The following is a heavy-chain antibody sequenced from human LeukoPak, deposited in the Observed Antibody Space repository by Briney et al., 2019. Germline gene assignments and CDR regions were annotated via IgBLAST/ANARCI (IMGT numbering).Heavy chain of an antibody. V-gene: IGHV4-59*08. CDR3: ARGGATVTHRSHSDY. Sequence: SETLSLTCTVSGGSVTGYYWAWIRQSPGKGLEWIGYIYYSGTTNYNPSLKSRVTMSVDTSKNQFSLTLSSATAADTAVYYCARGGATVTHRSHSDYWGQGTLVTVSS. D-gene: IGHD4-17*01. CDR1: GGSVTGYY. J-gene: IGHJ4*02. CDR2: IYYSGTT.